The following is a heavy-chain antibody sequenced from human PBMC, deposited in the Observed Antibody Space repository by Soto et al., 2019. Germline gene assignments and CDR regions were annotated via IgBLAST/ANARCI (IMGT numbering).Heavy chain of an antibody. CDR3: ARGSYGDDAFDI. J-gene: IGHJ3*02. V-gene: IGHV3-21*01. CDR2: ISSSNSYI. CDR1: GFTFSSYG. D-gene: IGHD3-10*01. Sequence: GGSLRLSCAASGFTFSSYGLNWVRQAPGKGLEWVSSISSSNSYIYYADSVKGRFTISRDNAKNSLYLQMNSLRAEDTAVYYCARGSYGDDAFDIWGQGTMVTVSS.